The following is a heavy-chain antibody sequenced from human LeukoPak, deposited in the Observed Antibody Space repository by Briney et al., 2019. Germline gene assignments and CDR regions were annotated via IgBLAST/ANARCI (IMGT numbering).Heavy chain of an antibody. CDR3: ARVGQQFLWIQENAFDI. V-gene: IGHV4-59*01. D-gene: IGHD5-18*01. CDR1: GGSISSYY. Sequence: SETLSLTCTVSGGSISSYYWSWIRQPPGKGLEWIGYIYYSGSTNYNPSLKSRVTISVDTSKNQFSLKLSSVTAADTAVYYCARVGQQFLWIQENAFDIWGQGTMVTVSS. J-gene: IGHJ3*02. CDR2: IYYSGST.